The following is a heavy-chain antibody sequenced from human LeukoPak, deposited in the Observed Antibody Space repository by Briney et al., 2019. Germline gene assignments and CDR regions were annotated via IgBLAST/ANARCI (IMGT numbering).Heavy chain of an antibody. J-gene: IGHJ4*02. D-gene: IGHD3-22*01. CDR3: ARDSSGYYSGFDY. CDR1: GFTLSSYE. Sequence: GGSLRLSCAASGFTLSSYEMNWVRQAPGKGLEWVSYISSSGSTIYYADSVKGRFTISRDNAKNSLYLQMNSLRAEDTAVYYCARDSSGYYSGFDYWGQGTLVTVSS. V-gene: IGHV3-48*03. CDR2: ISSSGSTI.